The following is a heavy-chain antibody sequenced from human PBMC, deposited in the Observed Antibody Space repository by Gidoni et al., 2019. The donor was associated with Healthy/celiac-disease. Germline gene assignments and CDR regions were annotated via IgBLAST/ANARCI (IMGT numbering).Heavy chain of an antibody. CDR2: ISSSIRYI. D-gene: IGHD3-22*01. J-gene: IGHJ6*02. V-gene: IGHV3-21*01. CDR1: GFTFSSSS. CDR3: ARCGSDLPSRPGGYFRFDGAHYYYYGMDV. Sequence: EVQLVESGGGLVKPGGSLRLSCAAPGFTFSSSSLNWVRPAPGQGLEWVSPISSSIRYIYYADSVKGRFTISRDNAKNSLYLQMNSLRAEDTAVYCCARCGSDLPSRPGGYFRFDGAHYYYYGMDVWGQGTTVTVSS.